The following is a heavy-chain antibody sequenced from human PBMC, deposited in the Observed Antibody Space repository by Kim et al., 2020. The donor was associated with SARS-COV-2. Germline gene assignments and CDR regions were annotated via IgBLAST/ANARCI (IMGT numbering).Heavy chain of an antibody. J-gene: IGHJ6*02. Sequence: SETLSLTCRVSGDSIGNYFWSWIRQPPGKGLEWIGYVFHSGSANYNPSLKSRATILADRSKNQFSLRLRSVTVADTAVYYCARDTSRNADGMDVWGQGTTVTVSS. CDR2: VFHSGSA. V-gene: IGHV4-59*01. CDR1: GDSIGNYF. D-gene: IGHD1-1*01. CDR3: ARDTSRNADGMDV.